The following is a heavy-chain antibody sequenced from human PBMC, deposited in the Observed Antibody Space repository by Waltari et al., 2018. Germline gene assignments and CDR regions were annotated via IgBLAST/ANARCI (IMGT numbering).Heavy chain of an antibody. J-gene: IGHJ4*02. V-gene: IGHV1-69-2*01. CDR2: VDPEDGET. CDR1: GYTFTDYY. CDR3: ATDVAVAGLPLVDY. D-gene: IGHD6-19*01. Sequence: EVQLVQSGAEVKKPGATVKISCKASGYTFTDYYMHWGQQAPGKGLEWMGRVDPEDGETIYAEKFQGRVTITADTSTDTAYMELSSLRSEDTAVYYCATDVAVAGLPLVDYWGQGTLVTVSS.